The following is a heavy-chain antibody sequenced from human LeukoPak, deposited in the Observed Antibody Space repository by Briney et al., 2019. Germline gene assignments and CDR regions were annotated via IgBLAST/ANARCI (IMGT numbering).Heavy chain of an antibody. CDR1: GFTFTTYA. CDR2: VSDIGVT. D-gene: IGHD6-13*01. Sequence: ESGGSLRLSCAASGFTFTTYAMSWVRQAPGKGLEWVSAVSDIGVTYYADSVKGRFTISRDNSKNSLFLQMNSLRAEDTAIYYCAREIHSSWDFWGQGTLVTVSS. CDR3: AREIHSSWDF. J-gene: IGHJ4*02. V-gene: IGHV3-23*01.